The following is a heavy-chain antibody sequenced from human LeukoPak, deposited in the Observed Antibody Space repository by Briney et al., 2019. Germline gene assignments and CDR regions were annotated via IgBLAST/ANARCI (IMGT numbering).Heavy chain of an antibody. J-gene: IGHJ3*02. CDR3: ARVAKIVVVPAAIDAFDI. CDR2: ISSSSSYI. CDR1: GFTFSSYS. V-gene: IGHV3-21*01. D-gene: IGHD2-2*01. Sequence: GGSLRLSCAASGFTFSSYSMNWVRQAPGKGLEWVSSISSSSSYIYYADSVKGRFTISRDNAKNSLYLQMNSLRAEDTAVYYCARVAKIVVVPAAIDAFDIWGQGTMVTVSS.